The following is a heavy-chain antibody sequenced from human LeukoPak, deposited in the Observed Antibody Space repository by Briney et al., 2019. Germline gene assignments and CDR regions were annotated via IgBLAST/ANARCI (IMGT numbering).Heavy chain of an antibody. D-gene: IGHD3-9*01. V-gene: IGHV3-23*01. CDR1: GFTFSSYG. Sequence: GGTLRLSCAASGFTFSSYGMSWVRQAPGKGLEWGSAISGSGGSTYYADSVKGRFTISRDNSKNTLYLQMNSLRAEDTAVYYCAKVRYFGPDAFDIWGQGTMVTVSS. CDR3: AKVRYFGPDAFDI. J-gene: IGHJ3*02. CDR2: ISGSGGST.